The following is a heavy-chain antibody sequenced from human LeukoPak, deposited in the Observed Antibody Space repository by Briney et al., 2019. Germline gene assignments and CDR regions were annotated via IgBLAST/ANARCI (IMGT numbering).Heavy chain of an antibody. Sequence: ASVKVSCKASGYTFTSYGISWVRQAPGQGLEWMGWISAYNGNTNYAQKLQGRVTMTTDTSTSTAYMELRSLRSDDTAVYYCAKDQRGYGDPQSVDYWGQGTLVTVSS. CDR1: GYTFTSYG. J-gene: IGHJ4*02. V-gene: IGHV1-18*01. CDR3: AKDQRGYGDPQSVDY. D-gene: IGHD4-17*01. CDR2: ISAYNGNT.